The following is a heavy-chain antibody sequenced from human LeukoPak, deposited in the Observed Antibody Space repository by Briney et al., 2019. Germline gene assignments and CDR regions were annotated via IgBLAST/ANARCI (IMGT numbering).Heavy chain of an antibody. CDR1: GGTFSSYA. CDR2: IIPIFGTA. D-gene: IGHD3-22*01. Sequence: GASVKVSCKDSGGTFSSYAISWVRQAPGQGLEWMGGIIPIFGTANYAQKFQGRVTITADESTSTAYMELSSLRSEDTAVYYCARAVTYYYDSSGYYYFDYWGQGTLVTVSS. CDR3: ARAVTYYYDSSGYYYFDY. J-gene: IGHJ4*02. V-gene: IGHV1-69*01.